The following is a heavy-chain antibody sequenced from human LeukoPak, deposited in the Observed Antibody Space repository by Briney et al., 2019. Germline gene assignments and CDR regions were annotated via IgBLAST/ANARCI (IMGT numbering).Heavy chain of an antibody. CDR1: GFTFSSYG. J-gene: IGHJ4*02. V-gene: IGHV3-30*02. CDR2: IRSDGSNK. CDR3: AKREDTTLVTGLGY. Sequence: TGGSLRLSCAASGFTFSSYGMHWVRQAPGKGLEWVAFIRSDGSNKYYADSMKGRFTISRDDSKNTLYLQMNSLRVEDTAVYYCAKREDTTLVTGLGYWGQGTLVTVSS. D-gene: IGHD5-18*01.